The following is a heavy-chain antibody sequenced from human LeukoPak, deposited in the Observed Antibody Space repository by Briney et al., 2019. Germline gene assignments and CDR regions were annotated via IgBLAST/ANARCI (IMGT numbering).Heavy chain of an antibody. J-gene: IGHJ4*02. CDR1: GYSIRSGYY. CDR3: ARGDYDFWSGYHSPFDY. D-gene: IGHD3-3*01. Sequence: SETLSLTCTVSGYSIRSGYYWGWIRQPPGKGLEWIGSIYHSGSTYYNPSLKRRVTISVDTSKNQFSLKLNSVTAADTAVYYCARGDYDFWSGYHSPFDYWGQGTLVTVSS. V-gene: IGHV4-38-2*02. CDR2: IYHSGST.